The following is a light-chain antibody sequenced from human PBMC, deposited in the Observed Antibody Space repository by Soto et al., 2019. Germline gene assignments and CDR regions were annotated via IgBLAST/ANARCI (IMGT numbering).Light chain of an antibody. V-gene: IGKV1-5*01. J-gene: IGKJ1*01. Sequence: DSQMTHSPSSRSASVGDRVSITCRAIQNINSYLNWYQQRPGKAPNLLIYDASTLRSGVPSRFTGSGSGTEFTLTISSLQPDDFATYYCQQYNDHSPTWTFGQGTKVDIK. CDR3: QQYNDHSPTWT. CDR2: DAS. CDR1: QNINSY.